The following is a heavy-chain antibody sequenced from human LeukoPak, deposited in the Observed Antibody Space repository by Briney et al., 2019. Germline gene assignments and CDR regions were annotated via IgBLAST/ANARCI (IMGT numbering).Heavy chain of an antibody. V-gene: IGHV3-23*01. CDR2: ISGSGGST. J-gene: IGHJ4*02. CDR3: AKDHSSGWYGYYFDY. CDR1: GFTFSSYA. Sequence: PGGSLRLSCAASGFTFSSYAMSWVRQAPGKGLEWVSAISGSGGSTYYADSVKGRFTISRDNSKNTLYLQMNSLRAEDTAVYYCAKDHSSGWYGYYFDYWGQGTLVTVSS. D-gene: IGHD6-19*01.